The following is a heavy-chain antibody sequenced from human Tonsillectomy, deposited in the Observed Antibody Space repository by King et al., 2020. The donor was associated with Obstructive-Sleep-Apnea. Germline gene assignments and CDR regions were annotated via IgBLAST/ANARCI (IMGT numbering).Heavy chain of an antibody. D-gene: IGHD3-9*01. CDR3: ARDYDMPLGGYYYGMDV. CDR1: GFTFSSYG. Sequence: QVQLVESGGGVVQPGRSLRLSCAASGFTFSSYGMHWVRQAPGKGLEWVAVIWYDGSNKYYADFVKGRFTISRDNSKNTLYLQMNSLRAEDTAVYYCARDYDMPLGGYYYGMDVWGQGTTVTVSS. CDR2: IWYDGSNK. J-gene: IGHJ6*02. V-gene: IGHV3-33*01.